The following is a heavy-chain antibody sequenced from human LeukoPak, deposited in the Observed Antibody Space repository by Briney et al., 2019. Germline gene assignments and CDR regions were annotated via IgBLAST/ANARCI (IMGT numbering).Heavy chain of an antibody. CDR3: ARQTHRTADQFDP. Sequence: SVKVSCKASGGTFSSYAISWVRQAPGQGLEWMGGIIPIFGTANYAQKFQGRVTITADESTSTAYMELRSLTSDDTAVYYCARQTHRTADQFDPWGQGTLVTVSS. D-gene: IGHD2-2*01. V-gene: IGHV1-69*13. CDR1: GGTFSSYA. CDR2: IIPIFGTA. J-gene: IGHJ5*02.